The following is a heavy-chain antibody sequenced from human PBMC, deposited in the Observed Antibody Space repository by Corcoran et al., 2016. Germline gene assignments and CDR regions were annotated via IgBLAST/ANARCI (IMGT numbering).Heavy chain of an antibody. D-gene: IGHD2-15*01. CDR1: GGSFSGYY. J-gene: IGHJ4*02. CDR3: ARGGRLPSSYYFDY. CDR2: INPSGST. Sequence: QQQQWGAGLLKPSETLSLTCAVYGGSFSGYYWSWIRQPPGKGLEWIGEINPSGSTNYNPSLESRVTISVDTSKNQFSLKLSSVTAADTAVYFCARGGRLPSSYYFDYWGQGTLVTVSS. V-gene: IGHV4-34*01.